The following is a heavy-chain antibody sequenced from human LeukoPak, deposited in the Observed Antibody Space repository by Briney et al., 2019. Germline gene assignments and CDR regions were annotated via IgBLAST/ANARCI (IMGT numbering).Heavy chain of an antibody. J-gene: IGHJ4*02. D-gene: IGHD2-15*01. CDR1: GDSLTKYY. V-gene: IGHV1-46*01. CDR3: APSVRSGGSYYFDY. Sequence: ASVKVSCKASGDSLTKYYIHWVRQAPGQGLEWMGIINPSDGSTTYTQKFQGRVTMTTDTSTSTVNMELSSLRSEDTAVYYCAPSVRSGGSYYFDYRGQGTLVTVSS. CDR2: INPSDGST.